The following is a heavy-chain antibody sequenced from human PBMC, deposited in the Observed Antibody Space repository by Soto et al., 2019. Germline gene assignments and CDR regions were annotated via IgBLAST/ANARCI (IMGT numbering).Heavy chain of an antibody. CDR1: RYADTTWW. Sequence: CASCRYADTTWWMTWVRQAPGKGLEWVANIKQDGSETYYEDSVKGRFTISRDNAQNSLFLQMNNLRAEDTAVYYCATSAAAPGNSWGQGTLVTVSS. V-gene: IGHV3-7*01. D-gene: IGHD2-2*01. J-gene: IGHJ4*02. CDR2: IKQDGSET. CDR3: ATSAAAPGNS.